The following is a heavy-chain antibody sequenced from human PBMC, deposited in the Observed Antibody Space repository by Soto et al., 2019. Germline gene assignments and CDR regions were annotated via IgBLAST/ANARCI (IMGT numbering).Heavy chain of an antibody. D-gene: IGHD2-2*01. CDR1: WFSHSTSGMC. V-gene: IGHV2-70*01. CDR3: ARIRSTSCSEGAFGI. CDR2: IDWDDDK. Sequence: SGPKLVNPTHTLTLTCTFSWFSHSTSGMCVSWIRQPPGKALEWLALIDWDDDKYYSTSLKTRLTISKDTSKNQVVLTMTNMDPVDTATYYCARIRSTSCSEGAFGIWGQGTMVTVS. J-gene: IGHJ3*02.